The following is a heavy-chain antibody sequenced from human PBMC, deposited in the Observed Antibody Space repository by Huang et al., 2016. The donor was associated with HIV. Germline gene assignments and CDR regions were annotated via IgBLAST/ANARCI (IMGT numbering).Heavy chain of an antibody. Sequence: QLQLQESGPGLVKPSETLSLTCTVSGVSISNSRYYWGWIRQPPGKGLEYIGSIYYSGSTYYNPSRKSRITMSIDSSKNQFSLKLNSVTAADTAVYYCSRQDEKVYCAGDCSNHYYFGLDVWGHGTTVTVS. CDR1: GVSISNSRYY. V-gene: IGHV4-39*01. CDR3: SRQDEKVYCAGDCSNHYYFGLDV. CDR2: IYYSGST. J-gene: IGHJ6*02. D-gene: IGHD2-21*02.